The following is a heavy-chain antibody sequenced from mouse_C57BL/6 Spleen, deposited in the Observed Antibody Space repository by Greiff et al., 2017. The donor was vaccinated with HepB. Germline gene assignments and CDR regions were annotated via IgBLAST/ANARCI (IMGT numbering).Heavy chain of an antibody. Sequence: EVKVEESGPGLVKPSQSLSLTCSVTGYSITSGYYWNWIRQFPGNKLEWMGYISYDGSNNYNPSLKNRISITRDTSKNQFFLKLNSVTTEDTATYYCARGGPGYYYAMDYWGQGTSVTVSS. CDR3: ARGGPGYYYAMDY. J-gene: IGHJ4*01. V-gene: IGHV3-6*01. CDR1: GYSITSGYY. CDR2: ISYDGSN.